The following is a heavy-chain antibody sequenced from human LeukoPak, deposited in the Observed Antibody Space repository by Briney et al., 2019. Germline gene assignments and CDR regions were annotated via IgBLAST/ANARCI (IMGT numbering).Heavy chain of an antibody. Sequence: PSETLSLTCTVSGYSVSNSYSWGWIRQPPGKGLEWIGSIYHTGSTYYNPSLKSRVIISIDTSKNQFSLKLSSVTAADTAVYYCARVLYTNSGYFDYWGQGTLVIVSS. CDR2: IYHTGST. V-gene: IGHV4-38-2*02. D-gene: IGHD2-8*01. J-gene: IGHJ4*02. CDR1: GYSVSNSYS. CDR3: ARVLYTNSGYFDY.